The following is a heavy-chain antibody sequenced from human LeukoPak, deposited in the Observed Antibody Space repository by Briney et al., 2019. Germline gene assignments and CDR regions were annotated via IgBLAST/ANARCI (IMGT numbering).Heavy chain of an antibody. CDR1: XDXXSXNTAX. CDR3: VRDGYWGY. V-gene: IGHV6-1*01. CDR2: TYYRSKWYN. Sequence: SQTXXXXCAIXXDXXSXNTAXXNXIRQSPSRGLEWLGRTYYRSKWYNDYAVSVQSRISISPDTSKNQFSLQLNSVTPEDTAVYYCVRDGYWGYWGQGTLVTVSS. J-gene: IGHJ4*02. D-gene: IGHD6-25*01.